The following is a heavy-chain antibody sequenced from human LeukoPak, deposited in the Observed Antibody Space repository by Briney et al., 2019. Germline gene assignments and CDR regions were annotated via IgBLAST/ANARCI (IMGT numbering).Heavy chain of an antibody. CDR1: GGSFSGYY. CDR2: INHSGST. J-gene: IGHJ6*04. CDR3: ARVGYDIPQYYHGMDV. Sequence: SETLSLTCAVYGGSFSGYYWSWIRQPPGKGLEWIGEINHSGSTNYNPSLKSRVTISVDTSKNQFSLKLSSVTAADTAVYYCARVGYDIPQYYHGMDVWGKGTTVTVSS. V-gene: IGHV4-34*01. D-gene: IGHD5-18*01.